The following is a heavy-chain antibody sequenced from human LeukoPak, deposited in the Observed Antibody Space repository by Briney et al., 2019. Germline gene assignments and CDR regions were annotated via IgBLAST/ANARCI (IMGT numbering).Heavy chain of an antibody. CDR1: GGSFSGYY. CDR2: ISHRRTT. D-gene: IGHD4-11*01. J-gene: IGHJ4*02. Sequence: SETLSLTCAVYGGSFSGYYWSWIRQPPGKGPEWIGEISHRRTTKYNPSLKSRVTISVDTSKNQFSLKLSSVTAADTAVYYCARGRDYSNSNDYWGQGTLVTVSS. CDR3: ARGRDYSNSNDY. V-gene: IGHV4-34*01.